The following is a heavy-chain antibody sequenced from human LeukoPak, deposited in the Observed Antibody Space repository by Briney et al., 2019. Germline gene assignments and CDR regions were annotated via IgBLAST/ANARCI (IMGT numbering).Heavy chain of an antibody. CDR1: GGSISSGGYY. CDR3: ARGNDYGDYEGDY. CDR2: IYHSGST. J-gene: IGHJ4*02. D-gene: IGHD4-17*01. Sequence: SETLSLTCTVSGGSISSGGYYWSWIRQPPGKGLEWIGYIYHSGSTYYNPSLKSRVTISVDRSKNQFSLKLSSVTAADTAVYYCARGNDYGDYEGDYWGQGTLVTVSS. V-gene: IGHV4-30-2*01.